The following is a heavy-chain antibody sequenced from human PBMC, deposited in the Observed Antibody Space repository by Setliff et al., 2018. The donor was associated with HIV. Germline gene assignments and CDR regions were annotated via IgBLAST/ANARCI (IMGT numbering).Heavy chain of an antibody. CDR1: NGSISTYY. D-gene: IGHD3-3*01. CDR2: IYYNGRP. Sequence: SETLSLTCTVSNGSISTYYWSWIRQTPGKGLEWIGYIYYNGRPNYNPSLKSRVTTSVDTSKNQFSLKLTSVIAADTAVYYCARGSYLEWLMYDMAVWGQGTTVTVSS. V-gene: IGHV4-59*01. CDR3: ARGSYLEWLMYDMAV. J-gene: IGHJ6*02.